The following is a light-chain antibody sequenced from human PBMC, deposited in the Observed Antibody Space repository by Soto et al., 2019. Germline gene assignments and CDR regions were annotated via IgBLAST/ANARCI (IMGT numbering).Light chain of an antibody. CDR2: DVS. J-gene: IGLJ2*01. CDR3: SSYTSSSTLGV. V-gene: IGLV2-14*01. CDR1: SSDVGGYNY. Sequence: QSVLTQPASVSGSPGQSITISCTGTSSDVGGYNYVSWYQQHPGKAPKLMIYDVSNRPSGVSNRFSGSKSGNTASLTISGLQAEDEADYYCSSYTSSSTLGVFGGGTKPDRP.